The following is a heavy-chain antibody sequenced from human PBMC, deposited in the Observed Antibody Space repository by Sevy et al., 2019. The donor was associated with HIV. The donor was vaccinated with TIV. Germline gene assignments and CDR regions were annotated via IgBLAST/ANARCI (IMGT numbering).Heavy chain of an antibody. D-gene: IGHD4-17*01. CDR3: ARLRDGDYSNYFDP. CDR2: IYYSGTT. Sequence: SETLSLTCTVSGGSISSNSYYWVWIRQPPGKGLEWIGSIYYSGTTYYNPSLKSRVTISIDASKTQFSLKLSSVTAADTAIFYCARLRDGDYSNYFDPWGQGSLVTVSS. CDR1: GGSISSNSYY. V-gene: IGHV4-39*01. J-gene: IGHJ5*02.